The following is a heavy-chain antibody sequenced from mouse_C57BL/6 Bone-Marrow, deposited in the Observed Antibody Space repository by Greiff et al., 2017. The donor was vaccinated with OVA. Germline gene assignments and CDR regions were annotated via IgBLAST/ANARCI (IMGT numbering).Heavy chain of an antibody. J-gene: IGHJ3*01. V-gene: IGHV14-4*01. CDR1: GFNIKDDY. CDR3: TPNWFPAVFAY. D-gene: IGHD4-1*02. Sequence: VQLQQSGAELVRPGASVKLSCTASGFNIKDDYMHWVKQRPEQGLEWIGWIDPENGDTEYASKFQGKATITADTSSNTAYLQLSSLTSEDTSVYYGTPNWFPAVFAYWGQGTLVTVSA. CDR2: IDPENGDT.